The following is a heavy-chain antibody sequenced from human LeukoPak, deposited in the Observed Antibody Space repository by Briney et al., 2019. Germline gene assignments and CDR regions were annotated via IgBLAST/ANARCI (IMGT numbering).Heavy chain of an antibody. D-gene: IGHD3-10*01. Sequence: PGGALILFCAASGVTCSSYAMHGCRQAPGKGLEEWAGISYDGSNKYYAASVKGRFTIYRDNSKTTLYLNMTSLRAEDTAVYYCARDRDDYGSGSYWVAFDIWGQGTMVTVSS. CDR1: GVTCSSYA. CDR2: ISYDGSNK. J-gene: IGHJ3*02. V-gene: IGHV3-30*04. CDR3: ARDRDDYGSGSYWVAFDI.